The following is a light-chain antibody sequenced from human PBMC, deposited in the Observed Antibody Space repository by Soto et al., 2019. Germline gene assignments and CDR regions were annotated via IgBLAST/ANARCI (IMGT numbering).Light chain of an antibody. V-gene: IGLV2-14*01. CDR1: SSDGGGYNY. CDR3: SSYTSSSTLVV. Sequence: QSALTQPASVSGSPGQSITISCTGTSSDGGGYNYVSWYQQHPGKAPKLMIYDVSNRPSGVSNRFSGSKSGNTASLTISGLQAEDEADYYSSSYTSSSTLVVFGGGTKLTVL. J-gene: IGLJ2*01. CDR2: DVS.